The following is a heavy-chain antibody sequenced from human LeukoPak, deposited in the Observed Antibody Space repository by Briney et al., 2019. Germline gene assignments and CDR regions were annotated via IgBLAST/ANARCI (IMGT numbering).Heavy chain of an antibody. CDR1: GFTFRSYW. D-gene: IGHD6-19*01. J-gene: IGHJ4*02. CDR2: MNSDGSST. CDR3: AREVYSSGWSSFDY. Sequence: GGSLRLSCAASGFTFRSYWMHWVRQAPGKGLVWVSRMNSDGSSTSYADSAKGRFTISRDNAKNTLYLQMNSLRAEDTAVYYCAREVYSSGWSSFDYWGQGTLVTVSS. V-gene: IGHV3-74*01.